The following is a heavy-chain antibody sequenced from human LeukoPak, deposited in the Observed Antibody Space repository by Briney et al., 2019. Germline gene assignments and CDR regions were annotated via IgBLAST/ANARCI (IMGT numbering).Heavy chain of an antibody. V-gene: IGHV4-34*01. CDR1: GGSFSGYY. J-gene: IGHJ5*02. Sequence: SETLSLTCAVYGGSFSGYYWSWIRQPPGKGLEWIGEINHSGSTNYNPSLKIRVTISVDTSKNQFSLKLSSVTAADTAVYYCARGRRDNWFDPWGQGTLVTVSS. CDR3: ARGRRDNWFDP. CDR2: INHSGST.